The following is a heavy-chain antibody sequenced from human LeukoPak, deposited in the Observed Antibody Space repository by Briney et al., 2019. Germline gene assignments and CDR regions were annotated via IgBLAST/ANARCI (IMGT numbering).Heavy chain of an antibody. J-gene: IGHJ4*02. CDR1: GGSFSGFY. Sequence: NPSETLSLTCAVYGGSFSGFYWSWIRQPPGKGLEWIGSIYHSGSTYYNPSLKSRVTISVDTSKNQFSLKLSSVTAADTAVYYCARSPTYGVPGPVEFDYWGQGTLVTVSS. D-gene: IGHD4-17*01. CDR2: IYHSGST. V-gene: IGHV4-38-2*01. CDR3: ARSPTYGVPGPVEFDY.